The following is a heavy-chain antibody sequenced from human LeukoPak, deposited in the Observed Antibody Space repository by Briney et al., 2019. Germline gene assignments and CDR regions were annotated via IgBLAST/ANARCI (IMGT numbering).Heavy chain of an antibody. CDR1: GFTFSSYS. CDR2: ISSSCSYI. V-gene: IGHV3-21*01. CDR3: ARGRSVVPAVPGGYYYMDV. J-gene: IGHJ6*03. D-gene: IGHD2-2*01. Sequence: GGSLRLSCAASGFTFSSYSMNWVRQAPGKGLEWVSSISSSCSYIYYADSVKGRFTISRDNAKNSLYLQMNSLRAEDTAVYYCARGRSVVPAVPGGYYYMDVWGKGTTVTVSS.